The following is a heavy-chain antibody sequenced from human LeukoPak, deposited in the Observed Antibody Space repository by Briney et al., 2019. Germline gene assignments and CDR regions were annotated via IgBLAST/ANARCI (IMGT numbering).Heavy chain of an antibody. CDR3: AKDEIAVAGTYFDY. Sequence: GGSLRLSCAASGFTVSSSYMSWVRQAPGKGLEWVSVIYRGGSTYYADSVQGRFTISRDNSNNTLYLQMSSLRAEDTAEYYCAKDEIAVAGTYFDYWGQGTLVTVSS. CDR1: GFTVSSSY. J-gene: IGHJ4*02. D-gene: IGHD6-19*01. CDR2: IYRGGST. V-gene: IGHV3-66*01.